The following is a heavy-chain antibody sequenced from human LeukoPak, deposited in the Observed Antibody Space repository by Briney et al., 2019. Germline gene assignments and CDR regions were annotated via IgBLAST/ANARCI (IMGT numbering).Heavy chain of an antibody. D-gene: IGHD1-7*01. Sequence: SETLSLTCTVSGGSISSYYWSWIRQPPGKGLEWIGYIYYSGSTNYNPSLKSRVTISVDTSKNQFSLKLSSVTAADTAVYYCARVILELGDAFDIWGQGTMVTVSS. V-gene: IGHV4-59*08. CDR1: GGSISSYY. CDR2: IYYSGST. J-gene: IGHJ3*02. CDR3: ARVILELGDAFDI.